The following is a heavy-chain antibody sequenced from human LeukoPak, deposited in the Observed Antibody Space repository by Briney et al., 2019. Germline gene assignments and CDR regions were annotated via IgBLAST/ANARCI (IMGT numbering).Heavy chain of an antibody. CDR3: ARLKPSEFTVTTFSYFDY. J-gene: IGHJ4*02. D-gene: IGHD4-17*01. CDR1: GYTFTSYA. Sequence: ASVKVSCKASGYTFTSYAMHWVRQAPGQRLEWMGWINAGNGNTKYSQKFQGRVTITRDTSASTAYMELSSLRSEDTAVYYCARLKPSEFTVTTFSYFDYWGQGTLVTVSS. V-gene: IGHV1-3*01. CDR2: INAGNGNT.